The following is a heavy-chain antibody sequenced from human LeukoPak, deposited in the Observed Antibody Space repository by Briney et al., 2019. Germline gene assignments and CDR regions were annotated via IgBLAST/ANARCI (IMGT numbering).Heavy chain of an antibody. Sequence: GGSLRLSCAASGFTFSSYAMSWVRQAPGKGLEWVSAISGSGGSTYYADSVKGRFTISRDNSKDTLYLQMDSLRPEDTAVYHCARGTGDTSSWFHDYWGQGTLVTVSS. J-gene: IGHJ4*02. CDR3: ARGTGDTSSWFHDY. D-gene: IGHD6-13*01. V-gene: IGHV3-23*01. CDR1: GFTFSSYA. CDR2: ISGSGGST.